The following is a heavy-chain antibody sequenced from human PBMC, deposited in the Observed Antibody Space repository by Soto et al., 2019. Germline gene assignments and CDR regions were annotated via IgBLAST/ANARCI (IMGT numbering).Heavy chain of an antibody. V-gene: IGHV1-69*14. Sequence: QVQLVQSGAEMKKPGSSVKVSFKASGGTFSSYAISWVRQAPGQGLEWMGMIIPIFGTTNYAQKFQGRVTITADKSTSTAYMELSSLRSEDTAVYYCAISYYGFWSGYYTGRGYNWFDPWGQGTLVTVSS. CDR1: GGTFSSYA. CDR3: AISYYGFWSGYYTGRGYNWFDP. D-gene: IGHD3-3*01. J-gene: IGHJ5*02. CDR2: IIPIFGTT.